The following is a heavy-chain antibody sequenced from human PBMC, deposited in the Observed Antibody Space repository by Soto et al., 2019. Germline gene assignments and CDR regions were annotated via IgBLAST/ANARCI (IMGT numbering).Heavy chain of an antibody. D-gene: IGHD3-10*01. CDR3: ARLLITMVRGVRFYWFDP. CDR2: IYYSGST. Sequence: SETLSLTCTVSGGSISSSSYYWGWIRQPPGKGLEWIGSIYYSGSTYYNPSLKSRVTISVDTSKNQFSLKLSSVTAADTAVYYCARLLITMVRGVRFYWFDPWGQGTLVTVCS. J-gene: IGHJ5*02. V-gene: IGHV4-39*01. CDR1: GGSISSSSYY.